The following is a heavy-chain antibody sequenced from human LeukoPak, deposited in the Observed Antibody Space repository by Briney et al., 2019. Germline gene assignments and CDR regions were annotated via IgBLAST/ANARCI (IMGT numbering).Heavy chain of an antibody. V-gene: IGHV3-74*01. CDR1: GFTFSSYW. CDR2: IDTDGSST. D-gene: IGHD3-22*01. CDR3: ARVRGYDTSDYDY. Sequence: GGSLRLSCAASGFTFSSYWMHWVRQAPGKGLVWVSRIDTDGSSTNYADSVKGRLSISRDNAKNTLYLQMNSLRAEDTAVYYCARVRGYDTSDYDYWGQGTLVTVSS. J-gene: IGHJ4*02.